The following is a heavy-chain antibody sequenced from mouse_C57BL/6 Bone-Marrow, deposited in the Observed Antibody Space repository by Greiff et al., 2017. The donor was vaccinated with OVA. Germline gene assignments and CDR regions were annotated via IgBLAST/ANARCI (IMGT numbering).Heavy chain of an antibody. CDR3: ARAGGSSYGYFDV. CDR2: INPNNGGT. CDR1: GYTFTDYY. Sequence: VQLQQSGPELVKPGASVKISCKASGYTFTDYYMNWVKQSHGKSLEWIGDINPNNGGTSYNQKFKGKATLTVDKSSSTAYMELRSLTSEDSAVYYCARAGGSSYGYFDVWGTGTTVTVSS. D-gene: IGHD1-1*01. V-gene: IGHV1-26*01. J-gene: IGHJ1*03.